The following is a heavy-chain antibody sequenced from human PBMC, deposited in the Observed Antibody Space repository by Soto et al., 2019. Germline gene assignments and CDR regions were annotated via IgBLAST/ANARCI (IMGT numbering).Heavy chain of an antibody. CDR2: IYYSGST. CDR3: ARIPGITMVRGVIIRGYYFDY. D-gene: IGHD3-10*01. CDR1: GGSISSGGYY. V-gene: IGHV4-31*03. Sequence: PSETLSLTCTVSGGSISSGGYYWSWIRQHPGKGPEWIGYIYYSGSTYYNPSLKSRVTIPVDTYKNQFSLKLSSVTAADTAVYYCARIPGITMVRGVIIRGYYFDYWGQGTLVTVSS. J-gene: IGHJ4*02.